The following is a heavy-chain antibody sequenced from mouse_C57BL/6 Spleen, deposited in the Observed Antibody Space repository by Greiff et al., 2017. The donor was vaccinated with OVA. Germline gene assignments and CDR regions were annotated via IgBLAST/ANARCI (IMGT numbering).Heavy chain of an antibody. V-gene: IGHV7-3*01. CDR1: GFTFTDYY. J-gene: IGHJ2*01. CDR3: ARYPRWLLVFDY. Sequence: EVQLQQSGGGLVQPGGSLSLSCAASGFTFTDYYMSWVRQPPGKALEWLGFIRNKANGYTTEYSASVKGRFTISRDNSQSILYLQMNALRAEDSATYYCARYPRWLLVFDYWGQGTTLTVSS. CDR2: IRNKANGYTT. D-gene: IGHD2-3*01.